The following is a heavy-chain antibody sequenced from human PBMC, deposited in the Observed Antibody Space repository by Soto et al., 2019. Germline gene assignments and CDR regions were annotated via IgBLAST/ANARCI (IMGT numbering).Heavy chain of an antibody. D-gene: IGHD1-26*01. CDR3: ARTKTTRPPGWGYYYYGMDV. CDR1: GGSFSGYY. J-gene: IGHJ6*02. V-gene: IGHV4-34*01. Sequence: SETLSLTCAVYGGSFSGYYWSWIRQPPGKGLEWIGEINHSGSTNYNPSLKSRVTISVDTSKNQFSLKLSSVTAADTAVYYCARTKTTRPPGWGYYYYGMDVWGQGTTVTVSS. CDR2: INHSGST.